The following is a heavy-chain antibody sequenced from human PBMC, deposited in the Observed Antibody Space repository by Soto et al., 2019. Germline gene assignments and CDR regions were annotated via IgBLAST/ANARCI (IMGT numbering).Heavy chain of an antibody. CDR2: ISAYNGNT. CDR3: AREPNYFDY. Sequence: ASVKVSCKASGYTFTSYGISRVRQAPGQGLEWMGWISAYNGNTKYAQKLQGRVTMTTDTSTSTADMELRSLRSDDTAVYYCAREPNYFDYWGQGTLVTVSS. CDR1: GYTFTSYG. V-gene: IGHV1-18*01. J-gene: IGHJ4*02.